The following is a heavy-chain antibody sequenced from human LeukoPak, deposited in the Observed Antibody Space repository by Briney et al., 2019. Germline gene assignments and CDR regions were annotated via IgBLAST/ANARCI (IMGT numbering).Heavy chain of an antibody. D-gene: IGHD3-22*01. J-gene: IGHJ3*02. CDR1: GNSISSGDNY. CDR3: ARGPYFYDSSGAFDI. Sequence: SETLSLTCTVSGNSISSGDNYWSWIRQPAGKGLEWIGRISSSGSTNYNPSLKSRVTISVDTSKNQFSLKLSSVTAADTAVYFCARGPYFYDSSGAFDIWGQGTMVTVSS. V-gene: IGHV4-61*02. CDR2: ISSSGST.